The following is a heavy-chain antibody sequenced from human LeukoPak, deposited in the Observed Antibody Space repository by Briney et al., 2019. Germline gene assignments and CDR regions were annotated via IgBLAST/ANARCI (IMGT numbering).Heavy chain of an antibody. CDR1: GGSFSGYY. D-gene: IGHD3-3*01. V-gene: IGHV4-34*09. J-gene: IGHJ4*02. CDR3: ARADYDFWSGYPGGFDY. Sequence: SETLSLTCAVYGGSFSGYYWTWIRQPPGKGLEWIGEINHSGSTNYNPSLKSRVTISVDTSKNQFSLKLSSVTAADTAVYYCARADYDFWSGYPGGFDYWGQGTLVTVSS. CDR2: INHSGST.